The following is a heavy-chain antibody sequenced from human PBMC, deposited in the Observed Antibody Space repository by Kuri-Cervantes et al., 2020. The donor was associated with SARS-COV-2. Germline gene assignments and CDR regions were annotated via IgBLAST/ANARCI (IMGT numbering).Heavy chain of an antibody. CDR1: GGAFSSYA. Sequence: ASVKVSCKASGGAFSSYAISWVRQAPGQGLEWMGIINPSGGSTSYAQKFQGRVTMTTDTSTSTAYMELRSLRSDDTAVYYCARLAVYYYYMDVWGKGTTVTVSS. D-gene: IGHD6-19*01. CDR2: INPSGGST. J-gene: IGHJ6*03. V-gene: IGHV1-46*01. CDR3: ARLAVYYYYMDV.